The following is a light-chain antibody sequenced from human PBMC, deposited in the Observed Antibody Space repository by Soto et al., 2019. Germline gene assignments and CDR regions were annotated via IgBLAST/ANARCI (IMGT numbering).Light chain of an antibody. CDR2: EVS. J-gene: IGLJ2*01. CDR3: SSYANTTTRL. V-gene: IGLV2-14*01. Sequence: QSALTQPASVSGSPGQSITISCTGTSADVGGYNFVSWYQHHPGKAPKLMIYEVSNRPSGISNRFSGSKSGNTASLTISGLQAEDEADYYCSSYANTTTRLFGGGTKLTVL. CDR1: SADVGGYNF.